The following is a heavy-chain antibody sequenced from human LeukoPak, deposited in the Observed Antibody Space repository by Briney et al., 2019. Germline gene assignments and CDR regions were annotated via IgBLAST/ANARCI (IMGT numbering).Heavy chain of an antibody. V-gene: IGHV4-31*03. J-gene: IGHJ3*02. CDR2: IYYSGST. D-gene: IGHD3-3*01. Sequence: SETLSLTCTVSGGSISSGGYYWSWIRQHPGKGLEWIGYIYYSGSTYYNPSLKSRVTISVDTSKNQFSLKLSSVTAADTAVYYCARGDRLRFLEWSRRAFDIWGQGTMVTVSS. CDR3: ARGDRLRFLEWSRRAFDI. CDR1: GGSISSGGYY.